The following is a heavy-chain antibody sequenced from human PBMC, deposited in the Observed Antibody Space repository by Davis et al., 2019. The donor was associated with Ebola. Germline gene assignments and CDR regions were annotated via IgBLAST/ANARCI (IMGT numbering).Heavy chain of an antibody. D-gene: IGHD6-19*01. CDR3: ARHEAGIGFDY. CDR1: GGSISSYY. J-gene: IGHJ4*02. Sequence: PSETLSLTCTVSGGSISSYYWSWIRQPPGKGLEWIGYIYYSGSINYNPSLKSRVTISVDTSKNQFSLKLSSVTAADTAVYYCARHEAGIGFDYWGQGTLVTVSS. V-gene: IGHV4-59*08. CDR2: IYYSGSI.